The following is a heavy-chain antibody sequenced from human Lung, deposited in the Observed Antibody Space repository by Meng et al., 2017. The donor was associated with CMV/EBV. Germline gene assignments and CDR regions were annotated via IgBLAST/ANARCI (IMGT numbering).Heavy chain of an antibody. J-gene: IGHJ3*02. V-gene: IGHV1-2*02. CDR3: ASKMYYDFWSAYRGTEGVDPFNI. CDR1: GYTFTDYR. Sequence: SXXVSXXASGYTFTDYRMHWVRQAPGQGLEWMGWISPNNGATNYAQKFQGRVTMTRDTSINTAYMELNRLTYDDTAVYYCASKMYYDFWSAYRGTEGVDPFNIWXQGTXVTVSS. CDR2: ISPNNGAT. D-gene: IGHD3-3*01.